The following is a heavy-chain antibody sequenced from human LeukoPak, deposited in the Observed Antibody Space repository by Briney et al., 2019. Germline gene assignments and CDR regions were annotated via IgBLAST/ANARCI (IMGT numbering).Heavy chain of an antibody. Sequence: GGSLRPSCAASGFTFSSYAMHWVRQAPGKGLEWVAFIRFDGSNKYYGDSVKGRFTISGDNSKNTLYLQMNSLRAEDTAVYYCAKVESVAAAGTWGAFDYWGQGTLVTVSS. D-gene: IGHD6-13*01. V-gene: IGHV3-30*02. J-gene: IGHJ4*02. CDR3: AKVESVAAAGTWGAFDY. CDR1: GFTFSSYA. CDR2: IRFDGSNK.